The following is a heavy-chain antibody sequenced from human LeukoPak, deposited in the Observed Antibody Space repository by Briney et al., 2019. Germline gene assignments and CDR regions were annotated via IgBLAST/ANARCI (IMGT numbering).Heavy chain of an antibody. J-gene: IGHJ5*02. CDR2: IYTSGST. CDR1: GGSISSGSYY. Sequence: SETLSLTCTVSGGSISSGSYYWSWIRQPAGKGLEWIGRIYTSGSTNYNPSLKSRVTIAVDTSKNQFSLKLSSVTAADTAVYYCARGAYDFWSGYPRPLNWFDPWGQGTLVTVSS. CDR3: ARGAYDFWSGYPRPLNWFDP. D-gene: IGHD3-3*01. V-gene: IGHV4-61*02.